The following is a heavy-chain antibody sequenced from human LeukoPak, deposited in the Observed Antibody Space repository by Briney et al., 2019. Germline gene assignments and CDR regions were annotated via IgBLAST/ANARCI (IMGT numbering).Heavy chain of an antibody. J-gene: IGHJ4*02. V-gene: IGHV3-48*03. CDR2: ISSSGSTI. CDR1: GFTLSSYA. CDR3: ARDTVSLRGYLYFDY. Sequence: PGGSLRLSCAASGFTLSSYAMNWVRQAPGKGLEWVSYISSSGSTIYYADSVKGRFTISRDNAKNSLYLQMNSLRAEDTAVYYCARDTVSLRGYLYFDYWGQGTLVTVSS. D-gene: IGHD5/OR15-5a*01.